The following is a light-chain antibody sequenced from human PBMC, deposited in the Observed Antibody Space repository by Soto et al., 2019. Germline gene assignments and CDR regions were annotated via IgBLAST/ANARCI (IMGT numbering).Light chain of an antibody. CDR2: EVS. CDR1: SSDVGGYNY. CDR3: SSYAGSSNYV. V-gene: IGLV2-8*01. J-gene: IGLJ1*01. Sequence: QSVLTQPPSASGSPGQSVTISCTGTSSDVGGYNYVSWYQQHPGKAPKLMIYEVSKRPSGVPDRFSGSKSGNTASLTVSGLQAEDEADYYCSSYAGSSNYVVGTGTKLTVL.